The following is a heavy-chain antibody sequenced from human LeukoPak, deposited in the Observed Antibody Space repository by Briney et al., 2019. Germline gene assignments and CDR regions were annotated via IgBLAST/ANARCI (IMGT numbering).Heavy chain of an antibody. D-gene: IGHD2-15*01. CDR3: ATETRDRNFDY. Sequence: SGGSLRLPCAASGFTFSSYGMHWVRQAPGKGLEWVAIIWYDGSNEDYADSVKGRFTISRDNSKNTLYLQMNSLRAEDTAVYYCATETRDRNFDYWGQGTLVTVSS. CDR2: IWYDGSNE. CDR1: GFTFSSYG. J-gene: IGHJ4*02. V-gene: IGHV3-33*01.